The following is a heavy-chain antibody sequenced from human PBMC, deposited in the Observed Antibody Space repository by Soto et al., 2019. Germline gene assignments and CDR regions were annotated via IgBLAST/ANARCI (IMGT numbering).Heavy chain of an antibody. V-gene: IGHV1-46*03. D-gene: IGHD6-6*01. CDR2: INPSGGST. CDR3: ASHTLYGSSRGSFDY. Sequence: ASVKVSCTASGYTFTSYYMHWVRQAPGQGLEWMGIINPSGGSTSYAQKFQGRVTMTRDTSTSTVYMELSSLRSEDTAVYYCASHTLYGSSRGSFDYWGQGTLVTVSS. CDR1: GYTFTSYY. J-gene: IGHJ4*02.